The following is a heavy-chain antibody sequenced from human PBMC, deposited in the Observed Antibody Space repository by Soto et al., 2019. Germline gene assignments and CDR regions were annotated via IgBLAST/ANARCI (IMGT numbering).Heavy chain of an antibody. J-gene: IGHJ4*02. D-gene: IGHD6-13*01. CDR2: IFSNDEK. CDR3: ARAVDIAAAGIVFDY. V-gene: IGHV2-26*01. CDR1: GFSLSNARMG. Sequence: SGPTLVNPTETLTLTCTVSGFSLSNARMGVSWIRQPPGKALEWLAHIFSNDEKSYSTSLKSRLTISKDTSKSQVVLTMTNMDPVDTATYYCARAVDIAAAGIVFDYWGQGTLVTVSS.